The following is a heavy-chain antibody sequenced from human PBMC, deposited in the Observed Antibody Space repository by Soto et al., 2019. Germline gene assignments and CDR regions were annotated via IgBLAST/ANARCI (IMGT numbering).Heavy chain of an antibody. CDR3: AKGSIEYSASIDY. J-gene: IGHJ4*02. CDR1: GFSFSSYA. D-gene: IGHD4-4*01. Sequence: EVQLLESGGGLVQPGESLRLSCEASGFSFSSYAMIWVRQAPGKGLEWVSVISGSGGSSYFADSVKGRFTISRDTSKNMLYLEMSSLRAKDTAIYFCAKGSIEYSASIDYWGQGTLVIVSS. CDR2: ISGSGGSS. V-gene: IGHV3-23*01.